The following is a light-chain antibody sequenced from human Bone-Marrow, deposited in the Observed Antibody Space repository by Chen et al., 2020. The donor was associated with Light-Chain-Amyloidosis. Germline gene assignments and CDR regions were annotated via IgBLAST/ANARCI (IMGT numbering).Light chain of an antibody. Sequence: DIAMTQSPLSLPVTPGEPASISCRSSQSLLHSNGYNYLDWYLQKPGQSPQLLIYLGSNRASGVPDRFSGSGSGTDFTLKISRVEAEDVGVYYCMQALQTPWTLGKGTKVEIK. CDR1: QSLLHSNGYNY. J-gene: IGKJ1*01. CDR2: LGS. V-gene: IGKV2-28*01. CDR3: MQALQTPWT.